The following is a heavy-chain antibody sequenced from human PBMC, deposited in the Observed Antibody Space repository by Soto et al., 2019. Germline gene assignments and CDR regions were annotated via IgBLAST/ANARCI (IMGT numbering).Heavy chain of an antibody. V-gene: IGHV4-34*01. J-gene: IGHJ6*02. CDR2: INHSGST. Sequence: SETLSLTCTVSGGSISSYYWSWIRQPPGKGLEWIGEINHSGSTNYNPSLKSRVTISVDTSKNQFSLKLSSVTAADTAVYYCARGVQQLVIYYYYGMDVWGQGTTVTVSS. CDR1: GGSISSYY. CDR3: ARGVQQLVIYYYYGMDV. D-gene: IGHD6-6*01.